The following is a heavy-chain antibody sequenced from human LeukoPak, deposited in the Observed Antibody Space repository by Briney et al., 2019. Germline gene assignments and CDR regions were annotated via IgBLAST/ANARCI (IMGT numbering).Heavy chain of an antibody. D-gene: IGHD6-13*01. Sequence: PSETLSLTCTVSGGSISSNYWSWIRQPPGKGLEWIGCIYYSGSTNYNPSLESRVTMSVDTSRNQFSLKVTSVTAADTAVYYCARGVSQQLDAFDIWGQGTMVTVSS. CDR1: GGSISSNY. V-gene: IGHV4-59*01. CDR3: ARGVSQQLDAFDI. J-gene: IGHJ3*02. CDR2: IYYSGST.